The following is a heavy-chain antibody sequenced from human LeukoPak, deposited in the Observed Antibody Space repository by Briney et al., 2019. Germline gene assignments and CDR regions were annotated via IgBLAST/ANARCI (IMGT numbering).Heavy chain of an antibody. Sequence: GGSLRLSCAASGFTLNNAWMSWVRQAPGKGLEWLGRIKRETDGGTIDYAAPVKGRFTISRDDSRNTLYLQMDSLKIEDTAVYYCTTDRYYDNSELQFQHWGQGTLVTVSS. CDR2: IKRETDGGTI. CDR1: GFTLNNAW. V-gene: IGHV3-15*01. D-gene: IGHD3-22*01. J-gene: IGHJ1*01. CDR3: TTDRYYDNSELQFQH.